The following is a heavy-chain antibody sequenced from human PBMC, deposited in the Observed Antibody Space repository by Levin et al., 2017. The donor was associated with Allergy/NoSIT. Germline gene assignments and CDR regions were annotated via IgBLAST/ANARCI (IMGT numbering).Heavy chain of an antibody. Sequence: SETLSLTCTVSGGSISSYYWSWIRQPPGKGLEWIGYIYYSGSTNYNPSLKSRVTISVDTSKNQFSLKLSSVTAADTAVYYCARHDWNDAHFDYWGQGTLVTVSS. CDR3: ARHDWNDAHFDY. J-gene: IGHJ4*02. V-gene: IGHV4-59*08. CDR2: IYYSGST. D-gene: IGHD1-1*01. CDR1: GGSISSYY.